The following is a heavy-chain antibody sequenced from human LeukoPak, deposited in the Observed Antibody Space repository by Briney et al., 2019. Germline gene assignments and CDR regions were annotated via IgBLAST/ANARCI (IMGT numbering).Heavy chain of an antibody. CDR3: ARHRESSAYTALDY. CDR1: GGSISSSSYY. CDR2: IYYSGST. V-gene: IGHV4-39*07. J-gene: IGHJ4*02. D-gene: IGHD3-16*01. Sequence: PSETLSLTCTVSGGSISSSSYYWGWIRQPPGKGLEWIGSIYYSGSTYYNPSLKSRVAISVDTFKNQFSLKLSSVTAADTAVYYCARHRESSAYTALDYWGQGTLVTVSS.